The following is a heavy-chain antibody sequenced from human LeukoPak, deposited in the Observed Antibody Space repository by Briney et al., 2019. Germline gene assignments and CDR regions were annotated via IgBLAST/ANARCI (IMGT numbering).Heavy chain of an antibody. CDR3: ARDSSGYCFDY. Sequence: GGSLRLSCAASGFTFSSYAMSWVRQAPGKGLEWVSAISGSGGSTYYADSVKGRFTNSRDNSKNTLYLQMNSLRAEDTAVYYCARDSSGYCFDYWGQGTLVTVSS. D-gene: IGHD3-22*01. CDR2: ISGSGGST. V-gene: IGHV3-23*01. J-gene: IGHJ4*02. CDR1: GFTFSSYA.